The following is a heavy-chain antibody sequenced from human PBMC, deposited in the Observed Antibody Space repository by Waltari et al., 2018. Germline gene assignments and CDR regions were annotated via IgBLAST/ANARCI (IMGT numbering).Heavy chain of an antibody. D-gene: IGHD3-16*01. J-gene: IGHJ4*02. CDR3: ARDSGMITLQEGD. CDR1: GYTFTGHH. V-gene: IGHV1-2*02. Sequence: QVQLVPSGPEANKPGASATVSCKASGYTFTGHHMHWVRQAPGQGLEWMGWINPNSGGTNYAQKFQGRVTMTRDTSISTAYMELSRLRSDDTAVYYCARDSGMITLQEGDWGQGTLVTVSS. CDR2: INPNSGGT.